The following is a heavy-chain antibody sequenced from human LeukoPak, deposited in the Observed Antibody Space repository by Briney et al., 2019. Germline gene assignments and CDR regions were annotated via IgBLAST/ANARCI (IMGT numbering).Heavy chain of an antibody. Sequence: GGSLRLSCAASGFTFSNYWMSWVRQAPGKGLEWVANIKQDGSEKYYVDSVKGRFTISRDNAKKSMYLQMNSLRAEDTAVYYCARNYYDNSGLDYWGQGTLVTVSS. CDR2: IKQDGSEK. CDR1: GFTFSNYW. CDR3: ARNYYDNSGLDY. D-gene: IGHD3-22*01. V-gene: IGHV3-7*01. J-gene: IGHJ4*02.